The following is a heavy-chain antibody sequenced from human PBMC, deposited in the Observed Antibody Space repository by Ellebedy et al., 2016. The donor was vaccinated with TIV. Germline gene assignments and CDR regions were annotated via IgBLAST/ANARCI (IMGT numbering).Heavy chain of an antibody. CDR2: IWHDGSNK. Sequence: GESLKISXPASGFTFSSYGMQWVRQAPGKGLECVAVIWHDGSNKYYADTVKGRFTISRDNSKNTLCLQMDSLRAEDTAVYYCASYFGTAPPYYWGQGTLVTVSS. CDR3: ASYFGTAPPYY. J-gene: IGHJ4*02. V-gene: IGHV3-33*01. D-gene: IGHD3-9*01. CDR1: GFTFSSYG.